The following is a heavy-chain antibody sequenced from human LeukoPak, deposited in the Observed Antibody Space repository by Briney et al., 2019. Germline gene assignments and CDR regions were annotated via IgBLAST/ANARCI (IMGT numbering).Heavy chain of an antibody. V-gene: IGHV1-3*01. CDR2: INAGNGNT. D-gene: IGHD2-2*01. J-gene: IGHJ3*02. Sequence: GASVKVSCKASGYTFTSYAMHWVRQAPGQRLEWMGCINAGNGNTKYSQKFQGRVTITRDTSASTAYMELSSLRPEDTAVYYCARDPFNPDCSSTSCPDAFDIWGQGTMVTVSS. CDR1: GYTFTSYA. CDR3: ARDPFNPDCSSTSCPDAFDI.